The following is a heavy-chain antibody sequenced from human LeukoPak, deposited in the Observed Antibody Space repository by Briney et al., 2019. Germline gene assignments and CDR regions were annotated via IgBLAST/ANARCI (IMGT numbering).Heavy chain of an antibody. D-gene: IGHD3-9*01. CDR3: ARPRYTNSQDAFDI. Sequence: ASVKVSCKAFGYTFTNNWMHWVRQAPGQGLEWMGIIDPSSGGSTSAQKFQVRVTMTRDMSTSTVYMELSSLTSEDTAVYYCARPRYTNSQDAFDIWGQGTMVTVSS. CDR2: IDPSSGGS. V-gene: IGHV1-46*01. CDR1: GYTFTNNW. J-gene: IGHJ3*02.